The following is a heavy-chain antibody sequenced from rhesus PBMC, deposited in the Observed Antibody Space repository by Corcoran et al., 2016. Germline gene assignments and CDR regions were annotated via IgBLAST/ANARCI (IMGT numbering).Heavy chain of an antibody. Sequence: QVQLQESGPGLVKPSETLSLTCAVSGGSISSNYWSWIRQPPGKGLEWIGRFSGSGGTTYHNPSLKSRVTISTATSKNQFSLKLSSGTASDTAVYYCARDRGYSGYSWAFDYWGQGVLVTVSS. CDR1: GGSISSNY. CDR2: FSGSGGTT. D-gene: IGHD5-42*01. V-gene: IGHV4-173*01. CDR3: ARDRGYSGYSWAFDY. J-gene: IGHJ4*01.